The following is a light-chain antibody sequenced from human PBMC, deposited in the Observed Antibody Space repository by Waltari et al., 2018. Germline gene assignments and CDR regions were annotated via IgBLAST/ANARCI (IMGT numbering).Light chain of an antibody. CDR1: QSIGKY. Sequence: EVVLTQSPGTLSLSPGERATLSCRASQSIGKYLVWYQQRPGQAPRLLIYAASTRDTGIPDRFSGSGYGTDFSLTISRLEPEDFAVYYCQNHERLPATFGQGTKVEIK. V-gene: IGKV3-20*01. CDR3: QNHERLPAT. J-gene: IGKJ1*01. CDR2: AAS.